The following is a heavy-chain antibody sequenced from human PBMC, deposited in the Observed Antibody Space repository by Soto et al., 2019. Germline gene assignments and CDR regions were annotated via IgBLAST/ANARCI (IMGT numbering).Heavy chain of an antibody. CDR2: IHPSGGGT. CDR3: ARGGHIAVVTASFDN. CDR1: GYTFNTYY. Sequence: QVQLVQSGAEVRKPGASVKVSCKPSGYTFNTYYLHWLRQAPGQALEWMGVIHPSGGGTTYAQKFLGSVTVTRATSTTTVFMELSSLRSDDTAVYYCARGGHIAVVTASFDNWGQGTLVTVSS. J-gene: IGHJ4*02. D-gene: IGHD2-21*02. V-gene: IGHV1-46*02.